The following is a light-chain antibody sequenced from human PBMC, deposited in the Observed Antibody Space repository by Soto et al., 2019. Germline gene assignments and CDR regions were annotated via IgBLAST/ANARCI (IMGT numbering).Light chain of an antibody. V-gene: IGKV3-15*01. CDR2: GSS. CDR1: RTVHSN. Sequence: EIVMTQSPATVSVSPGDRATLSCRAIRTVHSNVAWYQHKPGQAPRLLIYGSSFRATGVPARFSGSGFGTDFPPTISSLQSEDFVVYYCQQYNTYSTFGQGTKVDIK. CDR3: QQYNTYST. J-gene: IGKJ1*01.